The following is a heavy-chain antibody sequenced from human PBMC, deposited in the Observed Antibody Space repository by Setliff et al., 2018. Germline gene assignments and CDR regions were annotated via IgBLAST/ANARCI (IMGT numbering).Heavy chain of an antibody. CDR3: ARDTSSDWAAWFDP. D-gene: IGHD6-19*01. J-gene: IGHJ5*02. V-gene: IGHV4-4*07. CDR1: GGSISTYY. Sequence: ETLSLTCTISGGSISTYYWSWIRRPAGKGLEWIGRVFVSGSTNYNPSLKSRVTMSVDTSKNQFSLKLTSVTAADTAMYYCARDTSSDWAAWFDPWSQGILVTVSS. CDR2: VFVSGST.